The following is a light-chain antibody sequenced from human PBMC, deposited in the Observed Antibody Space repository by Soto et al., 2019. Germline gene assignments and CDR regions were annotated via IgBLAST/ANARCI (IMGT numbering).Light chain of an antibody. V-gene: IGLV2-14*01. CDR3: SSYTSSITVMA. CDR2: DVS. CDR1: SSDISAYNF. Sequence: QSALTQPASVSGSPGQSITISCTGTSSDISAYNFASWYQQHPGKAPKLMIYDVSNRPSGVSNRFSGSKSGNTASLTISGLQAEDEADYYCSSYTSSITVMAFGGGTKLTVL. J-gene: IGLJ2*01.